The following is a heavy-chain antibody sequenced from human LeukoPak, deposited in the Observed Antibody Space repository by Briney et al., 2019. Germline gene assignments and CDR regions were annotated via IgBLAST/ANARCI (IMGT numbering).Heavy chain of an antibody. D-gene: IGHD6-6*01. J-gene: IGHJ4*02. V-gene: IGHV3-30-3*01. Sequence: PGGSLRLSCAASGFTFSSYAMHWVRQAPGKGLEWVAVISYDESNKYYADSVKGRFTISRDNSKNTLYLQMNSLRAEDTAVYYCARGLEYSSSSDYWGQGTLVTVSS. CDR3: ARGLEYSSSSDY. CDR1: GFTFSSYA. CDR2: ISYDESNK.